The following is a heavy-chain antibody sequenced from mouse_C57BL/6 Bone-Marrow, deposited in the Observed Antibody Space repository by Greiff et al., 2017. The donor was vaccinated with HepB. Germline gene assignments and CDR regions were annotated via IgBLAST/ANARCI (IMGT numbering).Heavy chain of an antibody. J-gene: IGHJ3*01. CDR1: GYTFTSYW. D-gene: IGHD2-4*01. Sequence: QVHVKQPGAELVKPGASVKMSCKASGYTFTSYWITWVKQRPGQGLEWIGDIYPGSGSTNYNEKFKSKATLTVDTSSSTAYMQLSSLTSEDSAVYYCARGDDYDDGRAWFAYWGLGTLVTVSA. CDR3: ARGDDYDDGRAWFAY. CDR2: IYPGSGST. V-gene: IGHV1-55*01.